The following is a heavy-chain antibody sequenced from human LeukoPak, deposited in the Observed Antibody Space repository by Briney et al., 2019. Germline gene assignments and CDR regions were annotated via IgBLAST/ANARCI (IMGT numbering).Heavy chain of an antibody. V-gene: IGHV1-2*02. D-gene: IGHD1-1*01. CDR1: GYTFTGYY. J-gene: IGHJ4*02. CDR2: INPNSGGT. CDR3: ARARGKLERRTGFDY. Sequence: ASVKVSCKASGYTFTGYYMHWGRQAPGQGLEWMGWINPNSGGTNYAQKFQGRVTMTRDTSISTAYMELSRLRSDDTAVYYCARARGKLERRTGFDYWGQGTLVTVSS.